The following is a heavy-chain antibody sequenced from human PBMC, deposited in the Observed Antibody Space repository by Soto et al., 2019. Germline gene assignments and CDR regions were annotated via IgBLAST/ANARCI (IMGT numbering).Heavy chain of an antibody. CDR3: ARGKDYGVYLDL. CDR1: GFTFSSYW. J-gene: IGHJ4*02. CDR2: INSDGSST. V-gene: IGHV3-74*01. Sequence: GGSLRLSCAASGFTFSSYWMHWVRQAPGKGLVWVSRINSDGSSTSYADSVKGRFTISRDNTKNTLYLQMNSLRAEDTAVYYCARGKDYGVYLDLWGQGTLVTVSS. D-gene: IGHD4-17*01.